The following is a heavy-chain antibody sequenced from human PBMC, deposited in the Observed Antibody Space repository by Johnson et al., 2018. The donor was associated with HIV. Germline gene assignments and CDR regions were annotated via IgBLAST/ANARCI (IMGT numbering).Heavy chain of an antibody. J-gene: IGHJ3*02. Sequence: VQLVESGGGVVQPGRSLRLSCAASGFTFSSYAMHWVRQAPGKGLEWVAVISYDGSNKYYADSVKGRFTISRDNSNNSLYLQMNSLRAEDTALYYCAKDSDYDTHWSAFDIWGQGTMVTVSS. CDR3: AKDSDYDTHWSAFDI. CDR2: ISYDGSNK. D-gene: IGHD3-22*01. CDR1: GFTFSSYA. V-gene: IGHV3-30-3*01.